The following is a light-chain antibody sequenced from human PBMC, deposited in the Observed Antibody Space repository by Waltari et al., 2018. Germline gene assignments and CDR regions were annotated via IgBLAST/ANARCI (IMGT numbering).Light chain of an antibody. CDR1: QDVSVW. J-gene: IGKJ1*01. Sequence: SQMTQSPSTLSASVGDRVTITCRAGQDVSVWLACQQLKPGQAPKLLIYAASSLQGGVPSRCSGSGSGTECTLTISSLQPDDFATDYCQQYNSFWTFGQGTKVEIK. V-gene: IGKV1-5*01. CDR2: AAS. CDR3: QQYNSFWT.